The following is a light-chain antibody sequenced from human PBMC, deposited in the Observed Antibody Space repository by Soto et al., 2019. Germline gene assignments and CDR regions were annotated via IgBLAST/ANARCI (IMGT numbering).Light chain of an antibody. CDR2: HNY. V-gene: IGLV1-51*01. CDR1: SSNIGKNY. J-gene: IGLJ2*01. Sequence: QSVLTQPPSVSAAPGQKVTISCPGSSSNIGKNYVSWYQRLPGTAPQLLISHNYKRPSGIPDRFSGSKSVTAATLGITGLQTGAEADYVCGTWDKSLSAGVFGGGTKLTVL. CDR3: GTWDKSLSAGV.